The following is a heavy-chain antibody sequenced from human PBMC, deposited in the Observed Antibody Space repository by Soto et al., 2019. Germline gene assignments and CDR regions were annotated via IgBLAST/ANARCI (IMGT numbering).Heavy chain of an antibody. CDR3: ATDHSIATSYDAFDI. J-gene: IGHJ3*02. D-gene: IGHD2-21*01. V-gene: IGHV1-2*02. CDR2: INPNSGGT. CDR1: GYTFTGYY. Sequence: ASVKVSCKASGYTFTGYYMHWVRQAPGQGLEWMGWINPNSGGTNYAQKFQGRVTMTEDTSTDTAYMELGSLRSEDTSVYYCATDHSIATSYDAFDIWGQGTMVTVSS.